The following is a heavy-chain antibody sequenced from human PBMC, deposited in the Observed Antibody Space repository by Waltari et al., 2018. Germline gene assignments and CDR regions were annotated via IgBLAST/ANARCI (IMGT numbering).Heavy chain of an antibody. CDR1: GFTFSSYE. D-gene: IGHD1-26*01. CDR3: ARAGDSGSYDY. V-gene: IGHV3-48*03. J-gene: IGHJ4*02. CDR2: ISSSGSTI. Sequence: EVQLVESGGGLVQPGGSLRLSCAASGFTFSSYEMNWVRQAPGKGVEWVSYISSSGSTIYYADSVKGRFTISRDNAKNSLYLQMNSLRAEDTAVYYCARAGDSGSYDYWGQGTLVTVSS.